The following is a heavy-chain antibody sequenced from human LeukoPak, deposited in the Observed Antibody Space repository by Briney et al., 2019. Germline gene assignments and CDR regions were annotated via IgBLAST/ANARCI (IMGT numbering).Heavy chain of an antibody. V-gene: IGHV3-7*03. CDR2: IKQDGSAK. D-gene: IGHD2-15*01. CDR3: ARDNGWSADF. Sequence: PGGSLRLSCAASGLTFSRHWMYWVRQAPGKGLEWVANIKQDGSAKPYVDSVKGRFTISRDNAKNSLFLQMNSLRAEDTAVYYCARDNGWSADFWGQGTLVTVSS. CDR1: GLTFSRHW. J-gene: IGHJ4*02.